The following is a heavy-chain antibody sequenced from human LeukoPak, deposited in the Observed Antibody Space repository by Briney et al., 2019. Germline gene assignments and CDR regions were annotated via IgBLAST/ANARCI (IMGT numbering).Heavy chain of an antibody. Sequence: LSLTCTVSGGSISSYYWSWIRQPPGKGLEWVSYISSSGSTIYYADSVKGRFTISRDNAKNSLYLQMNSLRAEDTAVYYCVRESGYSFDYWGQGSLVTVSS. D-gene: IGHD3-3*01. CDR2: ISSSGSTI. CDR1: GGSISSYY. J-gene: IGHJ4*02. V-gene: IGHV3-11*01. CDR3: VRESGYSFDY.